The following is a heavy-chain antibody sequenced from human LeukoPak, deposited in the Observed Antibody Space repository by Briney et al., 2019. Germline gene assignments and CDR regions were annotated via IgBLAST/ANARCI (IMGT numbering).Heavy chain of an antibody. CDR3: ARDREGEGFDY. Sequence: GGSLRLSCAASGFTYSSYSKNWVRQAPGKGLEWVSSISSSSSYIYYADSVKGRFTISRDNAKNSLYLQMNSLRAEDTAVYYCARDREGEGFDYWGQGTLVTVSS. D-gene: IGHD3-16*01. V-gene: IGHV3-21*01. CDR2: ISSSSSYI. CDR1: GFTYSSYS. J-gene: IGHJ4*02.